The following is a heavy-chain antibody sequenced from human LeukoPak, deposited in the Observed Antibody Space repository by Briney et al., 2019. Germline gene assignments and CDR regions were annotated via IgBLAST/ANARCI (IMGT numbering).Heavy chain of an antibody. Sequence: PSETLSLTCTVSGGSISGYFWGWIRQPPGEGLEFIGYIYYTGAASYKPSLSSRVTMSVDTSKNQFSLRLTSVTAVDTAVYYCAKFATVTTPNWIDPWGQGILVTVS. CDR1: GGSISGYF. V-gene: IGHV4-59*03. CDR2: IYYTGAA. J-gene: IGHJ5*02. D-gene: IGHD4-17*01. CDR3: AKFATVTTPNWIDP.